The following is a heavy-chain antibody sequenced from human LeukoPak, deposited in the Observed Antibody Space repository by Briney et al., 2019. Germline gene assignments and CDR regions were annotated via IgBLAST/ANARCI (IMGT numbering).Heavy chain of an antibody. J-gene: IGHJ5*02. CDR2: IIPILGIA. V-gene: IGHV1-69*02. Sequence: SVKVSCKASGGTFSSYTISWVRQAPGQGLEWMGRIIPILGIANYAQKFQGRVTITADKSTSTAYMELSSLRSEDTAVYYCARGGEDIVVVPAASTGYNWLDPWGQGTLVTVSS. D-gene: IGHD2-2*01. CDR3: ARGGEDIVVVPAASTGYNWLDP. CDR1: GGTFSSYT.